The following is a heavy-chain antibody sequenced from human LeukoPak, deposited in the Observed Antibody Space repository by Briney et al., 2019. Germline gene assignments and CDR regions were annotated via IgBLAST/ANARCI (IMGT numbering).Heavy chain of an antibody. D-gene: IGHD2-2*01. CDR2: IYYSGST. CDR1: GGSVSSGSYY. Sequence: SETLSLTCTVSGGSVSSGSYYWSWIRQPPGTGLEWIGCIYYSGSTNYNPSLKSRVTISVDTSKNQFSLKLSSVTAADTAVYYCARAVVTAIFDYWGQGTLVTVSS. V-gene: IGHV4-61*01. CDR3: ARAVVTAIFDY. J-gene: IGHJ4*02.